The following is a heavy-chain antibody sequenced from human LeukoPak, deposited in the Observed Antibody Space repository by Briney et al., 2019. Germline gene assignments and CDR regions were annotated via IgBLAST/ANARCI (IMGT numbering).Heavy chain of an antibody. CDR1: GYTFTSYG. CDR3: ARANVVAALDY. V-gene: IGHV1-18*04. D-gene: IGHD2-15*01. CDR2: ISAYNGNT. Sequence: ASVKVSCKASGYTFTSYGISWVRQAPGQGLEWMGWISAYNGNTNYAQKLQGRVTMTTDTSTSTACMELRSLRSDDTVVYYCARANVVAALDYWGQGTLVTVSS. J-gene: IGHJ4*02.